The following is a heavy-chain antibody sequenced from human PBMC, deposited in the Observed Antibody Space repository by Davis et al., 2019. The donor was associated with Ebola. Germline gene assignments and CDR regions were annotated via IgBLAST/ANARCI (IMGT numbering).Heavy chain of an antibody. Sequence: GESLKISCAASGFTFSSYWMSWVRQAPGKGLEWVANIKQDGSEKYYVDSVKGRFTISRDNAKNSLYLQMNSLRAEDTAVYYCASWWATVTNYYYYGMDVWGQGTTVTVSS. V-gene: IGHV3-7*01. CDR2: IKQDGSEK. J-gene: IGHJ6*02. D-gene: IGHD4-17*01. CDR3: ASWWATVTNYYYYGMDV. CDR1: GFTFSSYW.